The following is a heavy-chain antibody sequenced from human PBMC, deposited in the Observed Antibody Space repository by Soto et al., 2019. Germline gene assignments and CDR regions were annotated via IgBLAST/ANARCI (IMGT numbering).Heavy chain of an antibody. CDR2: FHNSGNP. CDR3: ARHPSDFWFDP. D-gene: IGHD2-21*02. V-gene: IGHV4-34*01. J-gene: IGHJ5*02. CDR1: GGSFSGYY. Sequence: LSLTCAVYGGSFSGYYWTWIRQTPGKGVEWIGYFHNSGNPKYSSSLKSRVTISVDTSKNQFSLKLSSVTASDTAVYYCARHPSDFWFDPWGQGTLVTVSS.